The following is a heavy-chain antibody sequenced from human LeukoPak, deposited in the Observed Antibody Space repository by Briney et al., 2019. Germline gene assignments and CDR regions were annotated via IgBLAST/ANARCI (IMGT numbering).Heavy chain of an antibody. CDR1: GFIFNYAW. V-gene: IGHV3-15*01. CDR3: TTAPSGYAYMNGWHLDY. CDR2: IKSKTDGETT. Sequence: GGSLRLSCVASGFIFNYAWMSWVRQAPGKGLEWVGRIKSKTDGETTDYAAPVKGRFTISRDDSKNTLYLQMNSLKTEDTALYYCTTAPSGYAYMNGWHLDYWGQGALVTVSS. J-gene: IGHJ4*02. D-gene: IGHD5-18*01.